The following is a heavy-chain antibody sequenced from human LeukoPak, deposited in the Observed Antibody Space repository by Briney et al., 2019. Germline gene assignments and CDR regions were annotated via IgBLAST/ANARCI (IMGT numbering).Heavy chain of an antibody. J-gene: IGHJ4*02. CDR1: GFTFNAYT. CDR3: AKDQEGGAGTGRFEY. V-gene: IGHV3-30*04. CDR2: ISDDGSYK. D-gene: IGHD6-13*01. Sequence: GGTLRLSCAASGFTFNAYTIHWVRQTPGKGLEWVAVISDDGSYKFYTDSVKGRFTISRDNSKNTVYLQMNSLRLEDTAVYYCAKDQEGGAGTGRFEYWGQGTLVTVSS.